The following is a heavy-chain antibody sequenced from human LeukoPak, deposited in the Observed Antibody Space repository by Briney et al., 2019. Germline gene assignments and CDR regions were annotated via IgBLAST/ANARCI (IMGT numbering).Heavy chain of an antibody. D-gene: IGHD2-2*01. Sequence: GGSLRLSCAASGFTFDDYAMHWVRQAPGKGLEWVSGISWNSGSIGYADSVKGRFTISRDNAKNSLYLQMNSLRAEDTALYYCAKLAYCSSTSCYWWKAFDIWAKGQWSPSLQ. CDR1: GFTFDDYA. CDR2: ISWNSGSI. J-gene: IGHJ3*02. V-gene: IGHV3-9*01. CDR3: AKLAYCSSTSCYWWKAFDI.